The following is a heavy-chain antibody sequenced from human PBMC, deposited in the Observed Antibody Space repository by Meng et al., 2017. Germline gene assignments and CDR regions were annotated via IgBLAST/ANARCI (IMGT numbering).Heavy chain of an antibody. J-gene: IGHJ4*02. CDR2: IGTAGDT. CDR1: GFTFSSYD. CDR3: ARGVVRGVIYPQFDY. D-gene: IGHD3-10*01. V-gene: IGHV3-13*01. Sequence: LLESGGGLFLPGGSLQPAFAASGFTFSSYDIHWVRQATGKGLEWVSAIGTAGDTYYPGSVKGRFTISRENAKNSLYLQMNSLRAGDTAVYYCARGVVRGVIYPQFDYWGQGTLVTVSS.